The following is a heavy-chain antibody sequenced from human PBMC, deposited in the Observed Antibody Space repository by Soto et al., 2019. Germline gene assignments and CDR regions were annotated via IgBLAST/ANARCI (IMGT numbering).Heavy chain of an antibody. CDR1: GYAFSNND. CDR2: MNPNSGNG. J-gene: IGHJ5*02. Sequence: QVQLVQSGAEVKEPGASVKVSCQASGYAFSNNDISWVRHVSGQGLKWMGRMNPNSGNGGYAQKFKGRVTMTRDTSTSTGYLELSSLASDDTAIYYCARMATSGTLNWFDPWGQGTLVTVSS. CDR3: ARMATSGTLNWFDP. V-gene: IGHV1-8*01.